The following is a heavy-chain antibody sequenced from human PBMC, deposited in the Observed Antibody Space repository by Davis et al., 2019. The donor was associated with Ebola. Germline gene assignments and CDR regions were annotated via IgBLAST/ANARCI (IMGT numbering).Heavy chain of an antibody. V-gene: IGHV3-48*02. CDR2: IRTTTEGG. Sequence: GGSLRLSCSASGFTFSYYTMNWVRQAPGKGLEWISNIRTTTEGGMTYADSVKGRFTISRDDARDSLSLQMTSLRDEDTAVYYCVRDRDYGFDYWGQGTRVTVSS. D-gene: IGHD4-17*01. CDR3: VRDRDYGFDY. J-gene: IGHJ4*02. CDR1: GFTFSYYT.